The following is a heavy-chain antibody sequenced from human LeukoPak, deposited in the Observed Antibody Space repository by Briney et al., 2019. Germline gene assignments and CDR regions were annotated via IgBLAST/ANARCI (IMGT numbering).Heavy chain of an antibody. V-gene: IGHV4-39*07. D-gene: IGHD4-11*01. CDR1: GGSISSSSYY. Sequence: SETLSFICTVSGGSISSSSYYWGWIRQPPGKGLEWIGRIYYSGSTYYNPSLKSRVTISVDTSKNQFSLKLSSVTAADTAVYYCARVGQHDYSNSPNWFDPWGQGTLVTVSS. CDR3: ARVGQHDYSNSPNWFDP. CDR2: IYYSGST. J-gene: IGHJ5*02.